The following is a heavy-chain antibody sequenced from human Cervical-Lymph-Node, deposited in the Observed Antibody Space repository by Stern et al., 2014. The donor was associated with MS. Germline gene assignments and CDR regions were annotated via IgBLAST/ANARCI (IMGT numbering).Heavy chain of an antibody. D-gene: IGHD6-13*01. CDR3: ARSQPFSY. J-gene: IGHJ4*02. Sequence: QVQLVESGSELKQPGASVTVACRVSGSTFTASSISWVRQAPGRGLEWMGWINTKTGNPTYALDFTGRFVFSLDTSVSTAFLQISSLKADDNAVYYCARSQPFSYWGQGTLVTVSP. CDR1: GSTFTASS. V-gene: IGHV7-4-1*02. CDR2: INTKTGNP.